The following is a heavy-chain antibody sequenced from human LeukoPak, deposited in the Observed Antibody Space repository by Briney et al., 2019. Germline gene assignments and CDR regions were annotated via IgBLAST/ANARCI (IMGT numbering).Heavy chain of an antibody. D-gene: IGHD2-2*03. CDR3: ARDLIPAVAIVVVPAANYYYYGMDV. CDR2: INPNSGGT. CDR1: GYTFTGFY. J-gene: IGHJ6*02. V-gene: IGHV1-2*06. Sequence: ASVKVSCKASGYTFTGFYMHWVRQAPGQGLEWMGRINPNSGGTNYAQKFQGRVTMTRDTSTSTVYMELSSLRSEDTAVYYCARDLIPAVAIVVVPAANYYYYGMDVWGQGTTVTVSS.